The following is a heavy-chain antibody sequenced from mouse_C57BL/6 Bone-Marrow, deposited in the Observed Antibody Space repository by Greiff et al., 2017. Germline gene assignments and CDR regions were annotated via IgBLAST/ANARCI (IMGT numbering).Heavy chain of an antibody. V-gene: IGHV14-4*01. CDR1: GFNIKDDY. CDR3: TTRVYYGSSYWYFDV. CDR2: IDPENGDT. J-gene: IGHJ1*03. D-gene: IGHD1-1*01. Sequence: EVQLVESGAELVRPGASVKLSCTASGFNIKDDYMHWVKQRPEQGLEWIGWIDPENGDTEYASKFQGKATITADTSSNTAYLQLSRLTSEDTAVYYCTTRVYYGSSYWYFDVWGTGTTVTVSS.